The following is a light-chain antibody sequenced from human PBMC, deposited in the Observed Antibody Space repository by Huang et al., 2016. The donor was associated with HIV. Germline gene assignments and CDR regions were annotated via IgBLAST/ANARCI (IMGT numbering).Light chain of an antibody. CDR2: GAS. V-gene: IGKV3-15*01. CDR3: QQYNDWPNT. J-gene: IGKJ5*01. CDR1: QSVSNN. Sequence: EIVLTQSPATLSVSPGQRNTLSCRASQSVSNNLAWYQQKPGQAPILLIYGASTRATGIPTKFAGSGSGTDFTLTISTLQSEDSAVDFCQQYNDWPNTFGQGTRLEIK.